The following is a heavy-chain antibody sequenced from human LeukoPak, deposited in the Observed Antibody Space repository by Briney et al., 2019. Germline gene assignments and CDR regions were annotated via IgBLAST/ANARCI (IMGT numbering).Heavy chain of an antibody. V-gene: IGHV3-53*01. J-gene: IGHJ6*02. CDR3: AGEGAGYSRGGPNVRDV. CDR1: GFTVRSDD. D-gene: IGHD6-19*01. CDR2: LDSDGSP. Sequence: GGSLRLSCAAFGFTVRSDDMNWVRQAPGKGLEWVSILDSDGSPSYADSVKGRFTISRDNSKNTLDLQMNSLRAEDTAVYYCAGEGAGYSRGGPNVRDVWGQGTTVAVS.